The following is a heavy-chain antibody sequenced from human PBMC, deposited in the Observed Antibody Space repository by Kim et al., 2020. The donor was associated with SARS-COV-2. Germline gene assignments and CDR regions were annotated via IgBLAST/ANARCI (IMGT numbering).Heavy chain of an antibody. CDR3: ARVGVDIFLDY. J-gene: IGHJ4*02. V-gene: IGHV4-59*01. D-gene: IGHD1-26*01. CDR1: GGSISSYY. CDR2: IYYSGST. Sequence: SETLSLTCTVSGGSISSYYWSWIRQPPGKGLEWIGYIYYSGSTNYNPSLKSRVTISVDTSKNQFSLKLSSVTAADTAVYYCARVGVDIFLDYWGQGTLVTVSS.